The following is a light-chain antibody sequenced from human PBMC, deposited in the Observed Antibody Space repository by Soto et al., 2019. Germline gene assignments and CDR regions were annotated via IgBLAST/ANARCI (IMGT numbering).Light chain of an antibody. Sequence: SYELTQPPAVSVAPEKTARLTCGGDNIGSKRVHWYRQKPGQAPVLVIYYDSDRPSGIPERFSGSNSGNTATLPINRVEAGDEADYYCQVCDIPTDHYVFGTVPKLTVL. CDR3: QVCDIPTDHYV. CDR1: NIGSKR. V-gene: IGLV3-21*04. CDR2: YDS. J-gene: IGLJ1*01.